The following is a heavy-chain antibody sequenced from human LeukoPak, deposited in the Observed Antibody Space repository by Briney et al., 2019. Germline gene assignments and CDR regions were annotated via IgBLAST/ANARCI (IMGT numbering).Heavy chain of an antibody. CDR1: GFSFSSSS. J-gene: IGHJ1*01. CDR2: VSHDGRNT. V-gene: IGHV3-23*01. Sequence: GGSLRLSCVASGFSFSSSSMSWVRQAPGKGLEWVSSVSHDGRNTHYAASVKGRFTVSRDNSKNALYLQMNSLRAEDTAVYYCAKDYTVATRAEYFQHWGQGTLVTVSS. CDR3: AKDYTVATRAEYFQH. D-gene: IGHD5-12*01.